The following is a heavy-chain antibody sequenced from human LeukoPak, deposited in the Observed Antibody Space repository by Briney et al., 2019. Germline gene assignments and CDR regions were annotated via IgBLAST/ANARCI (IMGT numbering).Heavy chain of an antibody. Sequence: GGSLRLSCAGSGFTFYDYGMHRVRQAPGKGLEWVSGISWNSVSIGYADSVKGRFTISRDNAKNSLYLQMNNLGAEDTALYYCAKEQLPRGYGMDVWGQGTTVTVSS. J-gene: IGHJ6*02. CDR2: ISWNSVSI. V-gene: IGHV3-9*01. CDR3: AKEQLPRGYGMDV. CDR1: GFTFYDYG. D-gene: IGHD4-23*01.